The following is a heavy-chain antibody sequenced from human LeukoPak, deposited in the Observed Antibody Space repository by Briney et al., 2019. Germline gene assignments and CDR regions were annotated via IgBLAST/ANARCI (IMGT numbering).Heavy chain of an antibody. CDR1: GFTFSSYH. CDR2: ISSSGSTI. V-gene: IGHV3-48*03. Sequence: GGSLRLSCEVSGFTFSSYHMNWVRQAPGKGLEWVSYISSSGSTIYYADSVKGRFTISRDNAKNSLYLQMNSLRAEDTAVYYCARDHYYDSSGSDYWGQGTLVTVSS. J-gene: IGHJ4*02. CDR3: ARDHYYDSSGSDY. D-gene: IGHD3-22*01.